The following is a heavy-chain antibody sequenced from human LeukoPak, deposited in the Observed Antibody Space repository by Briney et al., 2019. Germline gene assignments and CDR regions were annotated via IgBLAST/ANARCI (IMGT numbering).Heavy chain of an antibody. Sequence: SETLSLTCTVSGYSISSGYYWGWIRQPPGKGLEWIGSIYHSGSTYYNPSLKSRVTISVDTSKNQFSLKLSSVTAADTAVYYCARSAGGYSYGYYFDYWGQGTLVTVSS. CDR1: GYSISSGYY. CDR2: IYHSGST. D-gene: IGHD5-18*01. CDR3: ARSAGGYSYGYYFDY. J-gene: IGHJ4*02. V-gene: IGHV4-38-2*02.